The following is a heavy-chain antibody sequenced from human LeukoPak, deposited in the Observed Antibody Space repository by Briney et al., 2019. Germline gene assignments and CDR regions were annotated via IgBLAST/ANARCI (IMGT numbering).Heavy chain of an antibody. CDR1: GFTFSNYG. J-gene: IGHJ4*02. Sequence: GGSLRLSCAASGFTFSNYGMHWVRQAPGKGLEWVSAIRGDAGSTGYADSVKGRFTISRDNAKNSLYLQMNSLRVEDTALYYCARVWAWGSGNYFDNWGQGTLVTVSS. CDR3: ARVWAWGSGNYFDN. D-gene: IGHD7-27*01. V-gene: IGHV3-20*04. CDR2: IRGDAGST.